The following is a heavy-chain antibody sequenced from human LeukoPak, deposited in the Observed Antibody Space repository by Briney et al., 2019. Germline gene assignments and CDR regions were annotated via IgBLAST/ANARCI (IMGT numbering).Heavy chain of an antibody. Sequence: SETLSLTRAVYGGSFSGYYWSWIRQPPGKGLEWIGEINHSGSTNYNPSLKSRVTISVDTSKNQFSLKLSSVTAADTAVYYCARGGKLLWFGEGRDAFDVWGQGTMVTVSS. V-gene: IGHV4-34*01. J-gene: IGHJ3*01. CDR1: GGSFSGYY. CDR3: ARGGKLLWFGEGRDAFDV. D-gene: IGHD3-10*01. CDR2: INHSGST.